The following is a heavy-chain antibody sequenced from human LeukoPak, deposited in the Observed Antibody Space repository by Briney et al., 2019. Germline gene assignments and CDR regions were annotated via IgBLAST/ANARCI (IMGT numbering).Heavy chain of an antibody. CDR2: IYYSGTT. D-gene: IGHD4-23*01. J-gene: IGHJ4*02. Sequence: PSETLSLTCSVSGGSISGSSYYWGWIRQPPGKGLEWIGSIYYSGTTYYNPSLKGRLTISEDTPTNQFSLQLGSMTAADMAVYYCARHGNSFYFDYWGQGTLVTVSS. V-gene: IGHV4-39*01. CDR3: ARHGNSFYFDY. CDR1: GGSISGSSYY.